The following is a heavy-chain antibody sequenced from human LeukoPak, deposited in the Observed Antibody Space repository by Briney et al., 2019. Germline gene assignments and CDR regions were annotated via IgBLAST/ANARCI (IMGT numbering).Heavy chain of an antibody. CDR3: AKEGNDFWTRTPPFLWFDP. CDR2: ISYDGSNK. CDR1: GFTFSSYG. V-gene: IGHV3-30*18. D-gene: IGHD3-3*01. J-gene: IGHJ5*02. Sequence: PGRSLRLSCAASGFTFSSYGMHWVRQAPGKGLEWVAVISYDGSNKYYADSVKGQFTISRDNSKNTLYLQMNSLRAEDTAVYYCAKEGNDFWTRTPPFLWFDPWGQGTLVTVSS.